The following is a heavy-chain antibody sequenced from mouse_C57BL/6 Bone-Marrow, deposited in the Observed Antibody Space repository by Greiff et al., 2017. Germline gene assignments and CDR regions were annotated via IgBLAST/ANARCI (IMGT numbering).Heavy chain of an antibody. CDR2: IDPSDSYT. D-gene: IGHD2-1*01. J-gene: IGHJ2*01. Sequence: QVQLQQPGAELVMPGASVKLSCKASGYTFTSYWMHWVKQRPGQGLEWIGEIDPSDSYTNYNQKFKGKSTLTVDKSSITAYMQLSSLTSEDSAVYCCARVIYGNYVDYWGQGTTLTVSS. CDR1: GYTFTSYW. CDR3: ARVIYGNYVDY. V-gene: IGHV1-69*01.